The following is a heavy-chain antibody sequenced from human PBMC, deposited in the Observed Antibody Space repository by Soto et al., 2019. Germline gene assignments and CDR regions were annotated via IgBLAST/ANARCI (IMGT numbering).Heavy chain of an antibody. CDR2: VNHSGST. CDR1: GDSLSGYY. D-gene: IGHD2-15*01. J-gene: IGHJ4*02. V-gene: IGHV4-34*01. Sequence: QVQLQQWGAGLLKPSETLSLTCAVYGDSLSGYYWSWIRQPPGKGLEWIGEVNHSGSTNYNPSLQSRVTISVDTSKNQFSLKLRSVTAADTAVYYCARQLGYCSGINCDDRPRWGQGISVTVSS. CDR3: ARQLGYCSGINCDDRPR.